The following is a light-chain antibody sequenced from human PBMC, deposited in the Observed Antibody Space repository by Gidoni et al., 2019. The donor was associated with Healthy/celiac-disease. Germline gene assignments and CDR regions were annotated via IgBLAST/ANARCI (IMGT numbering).Light chain of an antibody. Sequence: ELVFTQSPVTLSLSPGERATLSCRASQSVSSSYLAWYQQKPGQAPRLLIYGASSRATGIPDRFSGSGSGTDFTLTISRLEPEDFAVYYCQQYGSSPPYTFGQGTKLEIK. CDR1: QSVSSSY. CDR3: QQYGSSPPYT. CDR2: GAS. V-gene: IGKV3-20*01. J-gene: IGKJ2*01.